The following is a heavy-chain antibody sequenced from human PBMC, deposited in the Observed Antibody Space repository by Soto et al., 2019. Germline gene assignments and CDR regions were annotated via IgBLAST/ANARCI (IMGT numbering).Heavy chain of an antibody. Sequence: GASVKVSCKASGYTFTSYGIGWVRQAPGQGLEWMGWINAGNGNTKYSQKFQGRVTITRDTSASTAYMELSSLRSEDTAVYYCARDTLRAYSSSSVSWFDPWGQGTLVTVSS. CDR1: GYTFTSYG. V-gene: IGHV1-3*01. CDR2: INAGNGNT. J-gene: IGHJ5*02. CDR3: ARDTLRAYSSSSVSWFDP. D-gene: IGHD6-6*01.